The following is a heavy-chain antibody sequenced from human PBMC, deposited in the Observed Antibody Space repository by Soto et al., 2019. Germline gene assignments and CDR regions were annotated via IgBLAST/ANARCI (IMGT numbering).Heavy chain of an antibody. CDR3: TRVVAGNTYDHYFDS. D-gene: IGHD5-18*01. Sequence: EVKLVESGGGLVQPGGSLRLSCAASGFIFSDHYIDWVRQAPGKGLQWVGRSRNKANSYTTDYDASVRGRFAISRDDSRNSVFLQMHSLKTEDTALYYCTRVVAGNTYDHYFDSWGQGTLVTVSS. J-gene: IGHJ4*02. CDR1: GFIFSDHY. CDR2: SRNKANSYTT. V-gene: IGHV3-72*01.